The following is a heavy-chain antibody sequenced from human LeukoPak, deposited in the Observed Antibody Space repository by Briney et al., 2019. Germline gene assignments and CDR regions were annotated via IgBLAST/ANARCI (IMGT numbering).Heavy chain of an antibody. CDR1: GGSISSGGYY. V-gene: IGHV4-31*03. CDR2: IYYSGST. D-gene: IGHD3-22*01. CDR3: ATKKYYYDSSGPDAFDI. Sequence: PSETLSLTCTVSGGSISSGGYYWSWIRQHPGKGLEWIGYIYYSGSTYYNPSLKSRATISVDTSKNQFSLKLSSVTAADTAVYYCATKKYYYDSSGPDAFDIWGQGTMVTVSS. J-gene: IGHJ3*02.